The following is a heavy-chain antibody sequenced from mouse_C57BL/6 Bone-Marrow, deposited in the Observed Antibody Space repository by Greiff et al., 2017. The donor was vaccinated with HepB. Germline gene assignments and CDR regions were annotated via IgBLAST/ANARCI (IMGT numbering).Heavy chain of an antibody. CDR2: ISDGGSYT. Sequence: EVMLVESGGGLVKPGGSLKLSCAASGFTFSSYAMSWVRQTPEKRLEWVATISDGGSYTYYPDNVKGRFTISKDKAKNNLYLHMSHLKSEDTAMYYCARDRDYGWDYWGQGTTLTVSS. D-gene: IGHD1-1*01. V-gene: IGHV5-4*01. J-gene: IGHJ2*01. CDR3: ARDRDYGWDY. CDR1: GFTFSSYA.